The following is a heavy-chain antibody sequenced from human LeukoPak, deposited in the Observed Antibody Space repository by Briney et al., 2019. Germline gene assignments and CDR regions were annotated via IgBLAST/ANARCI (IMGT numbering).Heavy chain of an antibody. CDR1: GFTFSAYW. D-gene: IGHD1-1*01. V-gene: IGHV3-74*01. CDR2: INNDGTAT. J-gene: IGHJ4*02. CDR3: AREILEPGKTHEY. Sequence: GGSLRLSCAASGFTFSAYWTHWVRQVPGKGLVWVSRINNDGTATFFAGSVKGRFTISRDNAKNTLYLQMDSLRAEDTAMYYCAREILEPGKTHEYWGQGTLVTVSS.